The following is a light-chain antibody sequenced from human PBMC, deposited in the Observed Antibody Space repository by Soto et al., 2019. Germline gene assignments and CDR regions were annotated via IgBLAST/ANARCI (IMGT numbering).Light chain of an antibody. Sequence: QSVMTQPPSVSAAPGQKVTISCSGSSSNIGGNSVSWYQQLPGTAPKLLIYDDNKRPSGIPDRFSGSKSGTSATLGITGFHTGDEADYYCGSWDSGLRAYVFGTGTKVTVL. CDR2: DDN. J-gene: IGLJ1*01. CDR3: GSWDSGLRAYV. V-gene: IGLV1-51*01. CDR1: SSNIGGNS.